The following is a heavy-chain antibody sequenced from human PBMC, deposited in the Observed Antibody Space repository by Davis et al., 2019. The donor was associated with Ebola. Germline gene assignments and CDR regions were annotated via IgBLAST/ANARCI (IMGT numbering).Heavy chain of an antibody. J-gene: IGHJ3*02. CDR1: GFTFSSYA. CDR3: ARGEDILTGSAWGSDAFDI. V-gene: IGHV3-30-3*01. D-gene: IGHD3-9*01. CDR2: ISYDGSNK. Sequence: PGGSLRLSCAASGFTFSSYAMHWVRQAPGKGLEWVAVISYDGSNKYYADSVKGRFTISRDNSKNTLYLQMNSLRAEDTAVYYCARGEDILTGSAWGSDAFDIWGQGTMVTVSS.